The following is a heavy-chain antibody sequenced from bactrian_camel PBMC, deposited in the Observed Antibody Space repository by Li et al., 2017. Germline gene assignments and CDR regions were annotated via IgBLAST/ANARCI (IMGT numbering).Heavy chain of an antibody. CDR1: GYTFSSEC. Sequence: HVQLVESGGGSVQAGGSLTLSCVASGYTFSSECMGWFRKAAVGEDRLGVATIDGDGKTKYEESVKGRFTISQDDYKSTVYLQMNNLKPEDTAVYFCAARLGHLAWVEEKFYKIWGQGTQVTVS. J-gene: IGHJ4*01. CDR3: AARLGHLAWVEEKFYKI. V-gene: IGHV3S9*01. D-gene: IGHD3*01. CDR2: IDGDGKT.